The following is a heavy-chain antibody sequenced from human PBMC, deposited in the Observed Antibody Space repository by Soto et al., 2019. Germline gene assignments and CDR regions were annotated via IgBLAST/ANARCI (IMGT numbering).Heavy chain of an antibody. D-gene: IGHD3-22*01. CDR1: GFDVSNTD. Sequence: EVQLVESGGDLVQRGGSLRLSCAASGFDVSNTDMSWVRQAPGKGLEWVSVIYSGGYTNYADSVKGRFIVSRDSPKNTLYLQMERLRAEDTAVYYCAREAIIVIAAPEYYFDYWGQGTLVTVSS. CDR2: IYSGGYT. V-gene: IGHV3-66*01. CDR3: AREAIIVIAAPEYYFDY. J-gene: IGHJ4*02.